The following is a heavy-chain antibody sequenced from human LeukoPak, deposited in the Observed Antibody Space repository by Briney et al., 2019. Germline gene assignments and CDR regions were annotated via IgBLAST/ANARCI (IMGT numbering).Heavy chain of an antibody. CDR1: GYTFTGYY. D-gene: IGHD4-17*01. Sequence: GASVKVSCKASGYTFTGYYMHWVRQAPGKGLEWMGGFDPEDGETIYAQKFQGRVTMTEDTSTDTAYMELSSLRSEDTAVYYCATASGGYDLSNYGDPSGNYYYGMDVWGQGTTVTVSS. V-gene: IGHV1-24*01. CDR2: FDPEDGET. CDR3: ATASGGYDLSNYGDPSGNYYYGMDV. J-gene: IGHJ6*02.